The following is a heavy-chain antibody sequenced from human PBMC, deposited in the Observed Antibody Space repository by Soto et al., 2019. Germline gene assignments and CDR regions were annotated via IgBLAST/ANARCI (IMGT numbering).Heavy chain of an antibody. CDR2: INHSGST. CDR3: ARGEPRFMEWLLLSEYFDP. Sequence: SETLSLTCAVYGGSFSSYYWSWIRQPPGKGLEWIGVINHSGSTNYDPSLKSRVAISIDTSKNQVSLTLSSVTAADTAVYYCARGEPRFMEWLLLSEYFDPWGQGTLVTVSS. CDR1: GGSFSSYY. D-gene: IGHD3-3*01. J-gene: IGHJ5*02. V-gene: IGHV4-34*01.